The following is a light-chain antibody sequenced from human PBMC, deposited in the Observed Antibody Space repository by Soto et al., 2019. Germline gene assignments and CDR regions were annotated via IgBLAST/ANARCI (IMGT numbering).Light chain of an antibody. CDR1: QGISSY. CDR3: QQYHSYPFT. V-gene: IGKV1-8*01. J-gene: IGKJ3*01. CDR2: AAS. Sequence: AIRMTQSPSSLSASTGDRVTITCRASQGISSYLAWYQQKPGKAPKLLIYAASTLQSGVPSRFSGSGSGKDFTLTISCLQSEDFATYYCQQYHSYPFTFGPGTKVDIK.